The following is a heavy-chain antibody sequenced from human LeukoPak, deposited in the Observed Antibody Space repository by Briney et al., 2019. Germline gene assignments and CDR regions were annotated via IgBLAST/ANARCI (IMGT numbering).Heavy chain of an antibody. D-gene: IGHD3-22*01. CDR3: ATGAYYDSSGPIAYYYYGMDV. J-gene: IGHJ6*02. V-gene: IGHV1-18*01. Sequence: ASVKVSCKASGYTFTSYGISWVRQAPGQGLEWMGWISAYNGNTNYAQKLQGRVTMTTDTSTSTAYMELRSLRSDDTAVYYCATGAYYDSSGPIAYYYYGMDVWGQGTTVTVSS. CDR2: ISAYNGNT. CDR1: GYTFTSYG.